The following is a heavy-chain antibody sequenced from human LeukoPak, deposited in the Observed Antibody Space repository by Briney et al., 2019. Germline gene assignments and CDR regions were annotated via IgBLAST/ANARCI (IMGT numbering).Heavy chain of an antibody. CDR3: ARLRRDYYFDY. Sequence: PGGSLRLSCAASGFTFSSYWMYWARQAPGKGLVWVSYFNGDDSGTNHADSVQGRFTISRDNAKNTLYLQMNSLRAEDTAVYYCARLRRDYYFDYWGQGTLVTVSS. J-gene: IGHJ4*02. CDR2: FNGDDSGT. V-gene: IGHV3-74*01. D-gene: IGHD3-3*01. CDR1: GFTFSSYW.